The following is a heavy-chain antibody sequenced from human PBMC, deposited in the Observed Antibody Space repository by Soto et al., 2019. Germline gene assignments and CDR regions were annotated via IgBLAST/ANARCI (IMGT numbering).Heavy chain of an antibody. J-gene: IGHJ4*02. CDR1: GFTFSSYG. D-gene: IGHD4-17*01. CDR3: ARDSAVTTAADY. Sequence: VGSLRLSCAASGFTFSSYGMHWVRQAPGKGLEWVAVIWYDGSNKYYADSVKGRFTISRDNSKNTLYLQMNSLRAEDTAVYYCARDSAVTTAADYWGQGTLVTVSS. V-gene: IGHV3-33*01. CDR2: IWYDGSNK.